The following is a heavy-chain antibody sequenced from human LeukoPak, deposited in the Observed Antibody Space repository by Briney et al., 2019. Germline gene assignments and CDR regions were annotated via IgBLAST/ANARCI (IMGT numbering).Heavy chain of an antibody. CDR1: GFTFSSYA. J-gene: IGHJ4*02. CDR3: AKGSLSYCSGWCYYFDY. V-gene: IGHV3-23*01. D-gene: IGHD2-15*01. CDR2: ISGSDGGT. Sequence: PGGSLRLSCAASGFTFSSYAMSWVRQAPGKGLEWVSGISGSDGGTYNADSVKGRFTISRDNSKNTLYLQMNSLRAEDAAVYYCAKGSLSYCSGWCYYFDYWGQGTLVTVSS.